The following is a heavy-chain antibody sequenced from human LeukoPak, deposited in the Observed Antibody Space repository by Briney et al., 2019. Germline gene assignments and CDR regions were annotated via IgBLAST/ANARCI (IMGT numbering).Heavy chain of an antibody. J-gene: IGHJ4*02. Sequence: GGSLRLSCAASGFTFSSFWMTWVRQAPGKGLEWVANIKQDGSEEHYVDSVKGRFIISRDNAKNSLYLQMNSLRAGDTAVYYCARDRGSGSYYSQDWGQGTLVTVSS. V-gene: IGHV3-7*01. CDR3: ARDRGSGSYYSQD. D-gene: IGHD3-10*01. CDR1: GFTFSSFW. CDR2: IKQDGSEE.